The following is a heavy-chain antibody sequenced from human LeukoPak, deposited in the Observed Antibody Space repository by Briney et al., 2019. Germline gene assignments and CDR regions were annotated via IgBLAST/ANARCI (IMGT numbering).Heavy chain of an antibody. CDR2: ISGSGGST. V-gene: IGHV3-23*01. J-gene: IGHJ6*02. CDR3: ARENPGGRAGYSSSPYYYSSYGRDV. D-gene: IGHD6-13*01. CDR1: GFTFSSYA. Sequence: GGSLRLSCAASGFTFSSYAMSWVRQAPGKGLEWVSAISGSGGSTYYADSVKGRFTISRDNSKNTLYLQMNSLRAEDAAVYYCARENPGGRAGYSSSPYYYSSYGRDVWAKGPRSPSP.